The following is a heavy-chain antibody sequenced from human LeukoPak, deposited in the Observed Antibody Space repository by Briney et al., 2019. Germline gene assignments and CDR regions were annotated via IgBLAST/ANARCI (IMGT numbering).Heavy chain of an antibody. CDR1: GFNFSSYG. Sequence: PRRSLTLSCAASGFNFSSYGMHWVRQAPGKGLEWVADISYDGSNKYYADSEKGRFTITRDNSKNTLYLQMNSLRDEDTAVYYCAKDEYSDYYYGMDVWGQGTTVTVSS. D-gene: IGHD4-11*01. J-gene: IGHJ6*02. CDR3: AKDEYSDYYYGMDV. V-gene: IGHV3-30*18. CDR2: ISYDGSNK.